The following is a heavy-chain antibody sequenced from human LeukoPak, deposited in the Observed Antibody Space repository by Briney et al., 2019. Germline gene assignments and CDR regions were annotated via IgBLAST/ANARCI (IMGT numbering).Heavy chain of an antibody. CDR1: GFTFSSYS. Sequence: PGGSLRLSCAASGFTFSSYSMNWVRQAPGKGMEWVSSISSSSSYIYYADSVKGRFTISRDNAKNSLYLQMNSLRAEDTAVYYCARDRVRFLERYYYYGMDVWGQGTTVTVSS. J-gene: IGHJ6*02. CDR2: ISSSSSYI. D-gene: IGHD3-3*01. V-gene: IGHV3-21*01. CDR3: ARDRVRFLERYYYYGMDV.